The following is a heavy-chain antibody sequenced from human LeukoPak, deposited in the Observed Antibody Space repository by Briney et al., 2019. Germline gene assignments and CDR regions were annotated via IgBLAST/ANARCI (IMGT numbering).Heavy chain of an antibody. D-gene: IGHD6-19*01. CDR3: ATSVTSSSGWYYGY. Sequence: SETLSLTCSVSGGFISSLSYYWGWVRQPPGKGLEWIGSIYYGGRTYYNPSLKGRVTMPVDTSKNQFSLKLSSVTAADTAIYYCATSVTSSSGWYYGYWGQGSLVTVSS. V-gene: IGHV4-39*01. CDR2: IYYGGRT. CDR1: GGFISSLSYY. J-gene: IGHJ4*02.